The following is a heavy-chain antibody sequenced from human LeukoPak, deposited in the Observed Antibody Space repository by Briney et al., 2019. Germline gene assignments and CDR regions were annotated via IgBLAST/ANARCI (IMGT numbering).Heavy chain of an antibody. CDR1: GGSISSSSYY. J-gene: IGHJ4*02. Sequence: SETLSLTCTVSGGSISSSSYYWAWIRQPPGRGLEWIGYTYYSASTNYNPSLKSRVTISSDTSKKQFSLKMSSVTAADTAVYYCARGQMTAVPLLDYWGQGALVTVSS. V-gene: IGHV4-61*05. CDR2: TYYSAST. CDR3: ARGQMTAVPLLDY. D-gene: IGHD4-11*01.